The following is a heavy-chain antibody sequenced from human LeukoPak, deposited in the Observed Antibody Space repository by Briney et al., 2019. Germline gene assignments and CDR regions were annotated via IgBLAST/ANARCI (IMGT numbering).Heavy chain of an antibody. CDR3: ARARRRGWNWFDP. J-gene: IGHJ5*02. V-gene: IGHV1-8*01. CDR2: MNPNSGNT. CDR1: GYTFTSYD. Sequence: ASVKVSCKAPGYTFTSYDINWVRQATGQGLEWMGWMNPNSGNTGYAQKFQGRVTMTRNTSISTAYMELSSLRSEDTAVYYCARARRRGWNWFDPWGQGTLVTVSS. D-gene: IGHD6-19*01.